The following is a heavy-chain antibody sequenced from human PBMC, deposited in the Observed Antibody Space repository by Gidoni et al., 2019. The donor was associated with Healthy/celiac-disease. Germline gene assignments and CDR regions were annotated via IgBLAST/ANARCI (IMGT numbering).Heavy chain of an antibody. CDR3: AKDRRITIFGVVSDY. J-gene: IGHJ4*02. Sequence: EVQLLESGGGLVQHGGSLRLSCAASGFTLSSYAMSWVRQAPGKGLGLVSASSGSGGSTYYADSVKGRFTISRDNSKNTLYLKMNSLRAEDTAVYYCAKDRRITIFGVVSDYWGQGTLVTVSS. V-gene: IGHV3-23*01. D-gene: IGHD3-3*01. CDR1: GFTLSSYA. CDR2: SSGSGGST.